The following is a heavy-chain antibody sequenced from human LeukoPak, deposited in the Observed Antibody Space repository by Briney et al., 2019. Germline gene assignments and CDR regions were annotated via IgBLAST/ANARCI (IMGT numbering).Heavy chain of an antibody. CDR2: ISSSSSAM. Sequence: GGSLRLSCVASGFTFSSYSMSWVRQAPGKGLEWVSSISSSSSAMYYADSVKGRFTISRDNAKNSLFLQMNSLRAEDTAVYYCARDSFYYDGSGPQGWGQGTLVTVSS. CDR3: ARDSFYYDGSGPQG. CDR1: GFTFSSYS. D-gene: IGHD3-22*01. J-gene: IGHJ4*02. V-gene: IGHV3-21*01.